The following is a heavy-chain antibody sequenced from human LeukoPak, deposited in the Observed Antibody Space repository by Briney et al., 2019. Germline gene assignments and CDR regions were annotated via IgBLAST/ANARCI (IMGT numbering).Heavy chain of an antibody. Sequence: GGSLRLSCAASGFTFSNYNITWVRQAAGKGLEWVSSISSRGGYIYYADSVRGRFAISADNSMNSLYLQMNSLRAEDTAVYYCAGGYSSSWYDLSYFDYWGQGTLVTVSS. CDR1: GFTFSNYN. CDR3: AGGYSSSWYDLSYFDY. J-gene: IGHJ4*02. D-gene: IGHD6-13*01. V-gene: IGHV3-21*01. CDR2: ISSRGGYI.